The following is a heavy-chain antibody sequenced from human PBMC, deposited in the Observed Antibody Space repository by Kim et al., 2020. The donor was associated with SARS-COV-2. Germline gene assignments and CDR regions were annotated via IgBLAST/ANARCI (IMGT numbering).Heavy chain of an antibody. CDR1: GFTFSSYS. Sequence: GGSLRLSCAASGFTFSSYSMNWVRQAPGKGLEWVSYISSSSSTIYYADSVKGRFTISRENAKNSLYLQMNSLRDEDTAEYYCARDGTGYSSSGLDYWGQGTLVTVSS. J-gene: IGHJ4*02. CDR3: ARDGTGYSSSGLDY. D-gene: IGHD6-13*01. V-gene: IGHV3-48*02. CDR2: ISSSSSTI.